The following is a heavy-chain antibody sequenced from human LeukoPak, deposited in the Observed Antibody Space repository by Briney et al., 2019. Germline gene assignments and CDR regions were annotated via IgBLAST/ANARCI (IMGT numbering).Heavy chain of an antibody. D-gene: IGHD3-16*01. CDR3: ASEQKGGMSGSLGVLFASYYTYYYMDV. J-gene: IGHJ6*03. V-gene: IGHV1-46*01. CDR2: INPSDGAT. Sequence: ASVKVSCKASGYTFTMYYIHWVRQAPGQGLEWMGMINPSDGATTYAQRFQGRVTMTRDMSTTTVYMDLRSLRSEDTAVYFCASEQKGGMSGSLGVLFASYYTYYYMDVWGRGTTVTVSS. CDR1: GYTFTMYY.